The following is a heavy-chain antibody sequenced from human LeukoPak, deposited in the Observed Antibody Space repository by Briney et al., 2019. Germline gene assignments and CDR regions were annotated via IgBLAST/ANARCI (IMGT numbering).Heavy chain of an antibody. CDR1: GGSISSYY. CDR2: IYYSGST. CDR3: ARQWLVTYYFDY. J-gene: IGHJ4*02. V-gene: IGHV4-59*01. D-gene: IGHD6-19*01. Sequence: SETLSLTCTVSGGSISSYYWSWIRQPPGKGLEWIGYIYYSGSTNYNPSLKSRVTISVDTSKNQFSPKLSSVTAADTAVYYCARQWLVTYYFDYWGQGTLVTVSS.